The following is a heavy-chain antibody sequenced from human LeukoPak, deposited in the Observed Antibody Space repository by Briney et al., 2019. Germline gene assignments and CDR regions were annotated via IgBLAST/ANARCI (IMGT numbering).Heavy chain of an antibody. CDR2: VSGSGGST. Sequence: PGGSLRLSCAASGFTLSSYIMSWVRQAPGEGLEWVSAVSGSGGSTNYADSVRGRFTISRDNSKNTLYLQMNSLRAEDSAVYYCAKAIVGSSYRYFDYWGQGTLVTVSS. D-gene: IGHD6-6*01. J-gene: IGHJ4*02. CDR1: GFTLSSYI. V-gene: IGHV3-23*01. CDR3: AKAIVGSSYRYFDY.